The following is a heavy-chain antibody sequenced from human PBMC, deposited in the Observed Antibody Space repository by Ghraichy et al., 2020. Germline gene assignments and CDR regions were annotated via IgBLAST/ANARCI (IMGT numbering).Heavy chain of an antibody. J-gene: IGHJ5*02. D-gene: IGHD3-10*01. CDR3: AKDRHLWFGELFVYWFDP. CDR2: ISGSGGST. V-gene: IGHV3-23*01. CDR1: GFTFSSYA. Sequence: GESLNISCAASGFTFSSYAMSWVRQAPGKGLEWVSAISGSGGSTYYADSVKGRFTISRDNSKNTLYLQMNSLRAEDTAVYYCAKDRHLWFGELFVYWFDPWGQGTLVTVSS.